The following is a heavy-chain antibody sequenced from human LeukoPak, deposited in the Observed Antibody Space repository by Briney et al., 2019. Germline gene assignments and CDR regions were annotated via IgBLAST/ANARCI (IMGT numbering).Heavy chain of an antibody. CDR2: ISYDGGNK. V-gene: IGHV3-30*18. Sequence: GSLRLSCAASGFTFSSYGMHWVRQAPGKGLEWVAVISYDGGNKYYADSVKGRFTISRDNSKNTLYLQMNSLRAEDTAVYYCAKEDYYDSSGYYLPFTLWDWGQGTLVTVSS. D-gene: IGHD3-22*01. J-gene: IGHJ4*02. CDR3: AKEDYYDSSGYYLPFTLWD. CDR1: GFTFSSYG.